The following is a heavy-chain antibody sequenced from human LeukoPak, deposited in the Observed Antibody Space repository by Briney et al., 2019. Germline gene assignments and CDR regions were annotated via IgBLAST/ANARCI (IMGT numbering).Heavy chain of an antibody. CDR3: ARASHWFDP. Sequence: PSETLSLTCTVSGGSISSGGYYWSWIRQPPGKGLEWIGYIYYSGSTNYNRSLKSRVTISVDTSKHQFSLKLSSVTAADTALYYCARASHWFDPWGQGTLVTVSS. CDR2: IYYSGST. V-gene: IGHV4-61*08. J-gene: IGHJ5*02. CDR1: GGSISSGGYY.